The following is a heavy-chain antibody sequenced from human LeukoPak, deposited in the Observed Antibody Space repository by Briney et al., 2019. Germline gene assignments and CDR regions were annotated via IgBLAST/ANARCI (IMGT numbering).Heavy chain of an antibody. CDR1: GGSISSYY. CDR2: IYYSGST. V-gene: IGHV4-59*08. J-gene: IGHJ5*02. CDR3: ASSPYYYGRGGGLHWFDP. Sequence: SETLSLTCTVSGGSISSYYWSWIRQPPGKGLEWIGYIYYSGSTTYNPSLKSRVTISVDTSKNQFSLKLSSVTAADTAVYYCASSPYYYGRGGGLHWFDPWGQGTLVTVSS. D-gene: IGHD3-10*01.